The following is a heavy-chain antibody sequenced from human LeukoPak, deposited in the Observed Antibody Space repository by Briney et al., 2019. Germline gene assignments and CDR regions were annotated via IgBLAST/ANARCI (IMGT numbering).Heavy chain of an antibody. V-gene: IGHV4-59*01. CDR3: ARGYSATYGRFDP. J-gene: IGHJ5*02. D-gene: IGHD1-26*01. Sequence: SETLSLTCTVSGGSISSYYWSWIRQPPGKGLEWIGYIYYTGNTNYNPSLKSRVTISVDTSKNQFSLKLTSVTAADTAVYFCARGYSATYGRFDPWGQGTLVTVSS. CDR2: IYYTGNT. CDR1: GGSISSYY.